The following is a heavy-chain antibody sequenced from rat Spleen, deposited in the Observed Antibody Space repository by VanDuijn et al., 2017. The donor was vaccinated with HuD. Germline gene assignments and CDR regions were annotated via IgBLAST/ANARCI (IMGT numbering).Heavy chain of an antibody. Sequence: EVQLVESGGGLVQPGRSLKLSCAASGFTFSNYYMAWVRQAPTKGLEWVAYITTGGGTAFYRDSVKGRFTISRDDAKSTLSLQMDSLRSEDTATYYCARRHYGYTDYFDYWGQGVMVTVSS. CDR2: ITTGGGTA. J-gene: IGHJ2*01. CDR1: GFTFSNYY. V-gene: IGHV5-27*01. CDR3: ARRHYGYTDYFDY. D-gene: IGHD1-9*01.